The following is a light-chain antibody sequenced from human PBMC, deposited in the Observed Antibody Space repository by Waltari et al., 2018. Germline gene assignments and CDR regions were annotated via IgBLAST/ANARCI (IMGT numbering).Light chain of an antibody. CDR1: SSDVGGYNY. Sequence: QSALTQPPSASGSPGQSVTISCTGTSSDVGGYNYVSWYQQHPAKAPKLLIYDVSKRPSGVPDRFSGSKSGNTASLAVSGLQAEDEADYYCSSYAGSNNGHYVFGTGTKVTVL. CDR3: SSYAGSNNGHYV. CDR2: DVS. J-gene: IGLJ1*01. V-gene: IGLV2-8*01.